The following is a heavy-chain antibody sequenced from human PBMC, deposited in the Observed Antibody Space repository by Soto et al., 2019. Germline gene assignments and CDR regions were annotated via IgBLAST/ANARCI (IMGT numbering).Heavy chain of an antibody. CDR2: IIPIFGTA. CDR3: ARGVDAMDV. V-gene: IGHV1-69*13. Sequence: SVKVSCKTSGGTFSNYSISWVRQAPGQGLEWMGGIIPIFGTANYAQKFQGRVTITADGSTSTAYMDLSSLTSDDTAVYFCARGVDAMDVWGQGNTVTV. J-gene: IGHJ6*02. CDR1: GGTFSNYS.